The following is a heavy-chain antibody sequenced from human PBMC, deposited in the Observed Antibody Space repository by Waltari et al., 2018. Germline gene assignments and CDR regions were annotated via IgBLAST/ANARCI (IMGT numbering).Heavy chain of an antibody. V-gene: IGHV5-51*01. D-gene: IGHD6-6*01. CDR1: GYSFTSYW. CDR3: ARPSGIAARQCDY. Sequence: EVQLVQSGAEVKKPGESLKISCKGSGYSFTSYWIGWVRQLPGKGREGMGIIYAGDSDTRYSPILHGQVTSSADKSISTAYLQWSSLKASDTAMYYCARPSGIAARQCDYWGQGTLVTVSS. J-gene: IGHJ4*02. CDR2: IYAGDSDT.